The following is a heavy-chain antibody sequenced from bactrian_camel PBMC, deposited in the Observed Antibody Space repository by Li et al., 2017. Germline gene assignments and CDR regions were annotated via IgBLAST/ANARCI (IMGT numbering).Heavy chain of an antibody. Sequence: DVQLVESGGGSVQTGGSLKLSCAISGADQRNRCMGWFRQAPEKEREGIAAIAMDGGKSYYIDSVKGRFTISLDNAKNTVYLQMNSLRPDDSGMYYCALAWGSVCEAWSGYTEWGRGTQVTVS. J-gene: IGHJ4*01. CDR3: ALAWGSVCEAWSGYTE. V-gene: IGHV3S40*01. CDR2: IAMDGGKS. D-gene: IGHD3*01. CDR1: GADQRNRC.